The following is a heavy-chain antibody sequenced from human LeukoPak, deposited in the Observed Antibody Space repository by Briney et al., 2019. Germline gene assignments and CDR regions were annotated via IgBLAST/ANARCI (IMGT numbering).Heavy chain of an antibody. CDR3: ARSHSIYSVYNYAY. D-gene: IGHD5/OR15-5a*01. CDR1: GFTFSDYY. V-gene: IGHV3-11*04. J-gene: IGHJ4*02. CDR2: ISSSGSTI. Sequence: GGSLRLSCAASGFTFSDYYMSWIRQGPGKGLEWVSYISSSGSTIYYADSVKGRFTISRDNAKNSLYLQMNSLRAEDTAVYYCARSHSIYSVYNYAYWGQGTLVTVSS.